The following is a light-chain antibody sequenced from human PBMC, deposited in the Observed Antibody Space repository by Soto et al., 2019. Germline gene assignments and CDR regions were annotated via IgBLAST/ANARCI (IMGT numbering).Light chain of an antibody. V-gene: IGLV1-44*01. CDR2: TNS. J-gene: IGLJ1*01. Sequence: QSVLTQPPSASGTPGQRVTISCSGGNSNIGRNPVNWYQKFPGTAPKLLISTNSQRPSWVPDRFSGSKSGTSASLAISGLRSEDEADYYCVSFTTSRSYVFGTGTKLTVL. CDR1: NSNIGRNP. CDR3: VSFTTSRSYV.